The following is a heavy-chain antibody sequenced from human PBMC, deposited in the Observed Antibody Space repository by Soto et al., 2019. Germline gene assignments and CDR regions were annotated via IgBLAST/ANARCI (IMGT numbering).Heavy chain of an antibody. CDR3: ASDRGWSLFAY. Sequence: GSLRLSCAASGFTFSTYWMYWVRQAPGKGLVWVSRTNSDGSDTSYADSVKGRFTISRDNAKNTLYLQMNSLRAEDTAVYYCASDRGWSLFAYWGQGTLVTVSS. V-gene: IGHV3-74*01. CDR1: GFTFSTYW. J-gene: IGHJ4*02. D-gene: IGHD6-19*01. CDR2: TNSDGSDT.